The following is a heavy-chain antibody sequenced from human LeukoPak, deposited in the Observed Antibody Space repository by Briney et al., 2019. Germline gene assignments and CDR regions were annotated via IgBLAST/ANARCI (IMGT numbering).Heavy chain of an antibody. J-gene: IGHJ4*02. Sequence: GGSLRLSCAASGFTFSSYAMSWVRQTPEKGLEWVSGIVGSGDSTHYADSVKGRFTISRDNSKNTMSLQMNSLRAEDTAVYYCAKALGGELAVLVYWGQGTLVTVSS. CDR2: IVGSGDST. D-gene: IGHD3-16*01. V-gene: IGHV3-23*01. CDR3: AKALGGELAVLVY. CDR1: GFTFSSYA.